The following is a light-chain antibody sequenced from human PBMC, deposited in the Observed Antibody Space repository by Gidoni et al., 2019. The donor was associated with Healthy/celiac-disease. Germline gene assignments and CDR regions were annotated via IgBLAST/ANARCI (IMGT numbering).Light chain of an antibody. CDR2: SNN. Sequence: QSVLTQPPSASGTPGQRVTISCSGSSSNIGSNTVNWYQQPPGTAPKLLIYSNNQRPSGGPDRFSGSESGTSASLAISGLQSEDEADYYCAAWDDSLTSVVFGGGTKLTVL. CDR1: SSNIGSNT. J-gene: IGLJ2*01. CDR3: AAWDDSLTSVV. V-gene: IGLV1-44*01.